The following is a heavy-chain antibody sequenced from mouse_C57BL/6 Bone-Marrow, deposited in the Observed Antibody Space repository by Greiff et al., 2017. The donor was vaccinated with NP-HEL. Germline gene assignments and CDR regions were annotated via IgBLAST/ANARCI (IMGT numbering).Heavy chain of an antibody. J-gene: IGHJ3*01. V-gene: IGHV1-54*01. CDR3: ARWRGYDYDGAY. Sequence: QVQLQQSGAELVRPGTSVKVSCKASGYAFTNYLIEWVKQRPGQGLEWIGVINPGSGGTNYNEKFKGKATLTADKYSSTAYMQLSSLTSEDSAVYFCARWRGYDYDGAYWGQGTLVTVSA. CDR1: GYAFTNYL. D-gene: IGHD2-4*01. CDR2: INPGSGGT.